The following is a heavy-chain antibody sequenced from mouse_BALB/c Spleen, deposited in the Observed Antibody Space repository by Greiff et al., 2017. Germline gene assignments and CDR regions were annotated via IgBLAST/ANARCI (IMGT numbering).Heavy chain of an antibody. V-gene: IGHV5-6*01. CDR3: ARHGEGMDY. J-gene: IGHJ4*01. CDR2: ISSGGSYT. Sequence: EVQGVESGGDLVKPGGSLKLSCAASGFTFSSYGMSWVRQTPDKRLEWVATISSGGSYTYYPDSVKGRFTISRDNAKNTLYLQMSSLKSEDTAMYYCARHGEGMDYWGQGTSVTVSS. CDR1: GFTFSSYG.